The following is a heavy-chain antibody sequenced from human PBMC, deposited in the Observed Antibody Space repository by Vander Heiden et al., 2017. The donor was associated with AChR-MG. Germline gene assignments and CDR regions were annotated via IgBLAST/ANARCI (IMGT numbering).Heavy chain of an antibody. Sequence: QVQLVQSGAEVKKPGASVKVSCKASGYTFTNYYIHWVRQAPGQGLEWMGIIHPTDGKTSYAQNLKDRVTMTRDTSTTTVYMELSSLRSEDTAIYYCARDDDGAAMTTDYYGMDVWGQGTTVSISS. J-gene: IGHJ6*02. CDR2: IHPTDGKT. D-gene: IGHD4-17*01. CDR3: ARDDDGAAMTTDYYGMDV. CDR1: GYTFTNYY. V-gene: IGHV1-46*04.